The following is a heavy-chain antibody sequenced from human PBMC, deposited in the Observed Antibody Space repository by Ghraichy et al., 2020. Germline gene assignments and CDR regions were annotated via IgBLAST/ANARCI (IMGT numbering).Heavy chain of an antibody. CDR1: GYTFTSYG. J-gene: IGHJ6*02. D-gene: IGHD5-18*01. CDR3: ARDRDTAMPHYYYYGMDV. Sequence: ASVKVSCKASGYTFTSYGISWVRQAPGQGLEWMGWISAYNGNTNYAQKLQGRVTMTTDTSTSTAYMELRSLRSDDTAVYYCARDRDTAMPHYYYYGMDVWGQGTTVTVSS. V-gene: IGHV1-18*01. CDR2: ISAYNGNT.